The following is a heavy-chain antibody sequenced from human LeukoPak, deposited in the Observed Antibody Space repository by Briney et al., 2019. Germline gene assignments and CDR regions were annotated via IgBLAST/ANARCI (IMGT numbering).Heavy chain of an antibody. V-gene: IGHV4-4*07. CDR2: IYTSGST. D-gene: IGHD2-2*02. J-gene: IGHJ6*03. CDR1: GGSISSYY. CDR3: ARDRHCSSTSCYRWGFGYYMDV. Sequence: IPSETLFLTCTVSGGSISSYYWSWIRQPAGKGLEWIGRIYTSGSTNYNPSLKSRVTMSVDTSKNQFSLKLSSVTAADTAVYYCARDRHCSSTSCYRWGFGYYMDVWGKGTTVTVSS.